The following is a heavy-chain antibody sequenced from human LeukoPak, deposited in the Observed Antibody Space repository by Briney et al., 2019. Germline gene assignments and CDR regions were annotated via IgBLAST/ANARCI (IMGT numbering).Heavy chain of an antibody. V-gene: IGHV4-34*01. J-gene: IGHJ4*02. CDR3: ARGAWDSSGYYPLYYFDY. D-gene: IGHD3-22*01. CDR2: INHSGST. Sequence: PSETLSLTCAVYGGSFSGYYWSWIRQPPGKGLEWIGEINHSGSTNYNPSLKSRVTISVDTSKNQFSLKLSSVTAADTAVYYCARGAWDSSGYYPLYYFDYWGQGTLVTVSS. CDR1: GGSFSGYY.